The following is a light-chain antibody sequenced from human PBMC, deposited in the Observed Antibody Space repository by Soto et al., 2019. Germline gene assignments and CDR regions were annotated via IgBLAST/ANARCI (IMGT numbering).Light chain of an antibody. CDR1: SSDVGGYNY. V-gene: IGLV2-14*01. CDR2: EVS. J-gene: IGLJ1*01. CDR3: SSYTRRSTIEV. Sequence: QSALTQPASVSGSPGQSITISCTGTSSDVGGYNYVSWYQQHPGKAPKLMIYEVSNRPSGVSNRFSGSKSGNTASLTISGLQAEDEADYYCSSYTRRSTIEVFGNGTKVTV.